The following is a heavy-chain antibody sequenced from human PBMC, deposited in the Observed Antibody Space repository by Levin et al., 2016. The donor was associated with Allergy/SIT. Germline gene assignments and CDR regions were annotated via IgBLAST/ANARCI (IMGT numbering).Heavy chain of an antibody. Sequence: GSLRLSCTVSGGSISSYYWSWIRQPPGKGLEWIGYISYSGSTNYSPSLKSRVTISVDTSKNQFSLKLSSVTAADTAVYYCARGLGRWLKSDAFDIWGQGTMVTVSS. CDR1: GGSISSYY. CDR3: ARGLGRWLKSDAFDI. J-gene: IGHJ3*02. D-gene: IGHD5-24*01. CDR2: ISYSGST. V-gene: IGHV4-59*08.